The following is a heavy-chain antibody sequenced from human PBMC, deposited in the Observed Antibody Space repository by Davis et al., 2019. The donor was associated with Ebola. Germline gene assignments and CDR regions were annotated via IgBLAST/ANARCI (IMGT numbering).Heavy chain of an antibody. J-gene: IGHJ5*02. CDR3: ARDMGMVQEANWFDP. V-gene: IGHV1-8*01. D-gene: IGHD3-10*01. CDR2: MNPNSGNP. Sequence: AASVKVSCKASGYTFTSYDINWVRQATGQGLEWMGWMNPNSGNPGYAQKFQGRVTMTRNTSISTAYMELRSLRSDDTAVYYCARDMGMVQEANWFDPWGQGTLVTVSS. CDR1: GYTFTSYD.